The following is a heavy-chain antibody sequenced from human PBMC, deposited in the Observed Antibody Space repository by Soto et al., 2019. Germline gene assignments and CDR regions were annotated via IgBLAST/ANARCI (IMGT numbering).Heavy chain of an antibody. CDR3: ARSIAAYYYYYVMDV. D-gene: IGHD6-6*01. V-gene: IGHV1-69*01. Sequence: AMSWVQQEKNQGLEWMGGIIPIFGTANYAQKFQGRVTITADESTSTAYMELSSLRSEDTAVFYCARSIAAYYYYYVMDVWLQGTTVTVFS. J-gene: IGHJ6*02. CDR2: IIPIFGTA. CDR1: A.